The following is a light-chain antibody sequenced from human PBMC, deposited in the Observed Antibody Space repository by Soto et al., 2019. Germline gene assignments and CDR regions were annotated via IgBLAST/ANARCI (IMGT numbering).Light chain of an antibody. V-gene: IGKV3-15*01. CDR3: QQYNNWPPKT. J-gene: IGKJ1*01. CDR1: QSVSSN. Sequence: EIVMTQSPATLSVSPGERATLSCRASQSVSSNLAWYQQKPGQAPRLLIYGASTRATGIPARFSGSGSGTEFTLTISSLQSEDFALYYCQQYNNWPPKTFGQRTKVEIK. CDR2: GAS.